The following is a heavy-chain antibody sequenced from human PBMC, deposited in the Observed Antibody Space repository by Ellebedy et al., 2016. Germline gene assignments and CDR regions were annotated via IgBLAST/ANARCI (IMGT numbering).Heavy chain of an antibody. V-gene: IGHV3-11*01. CDR1: GFTFSDFF. CDR3: ARLTTVTTPYFDH. D-gene: IGHD4-17*01. Sequence: GGSLRLXCAASGFTFSDFFMSWIRQPPGKGLEWVSYITSRTSTVYYGDSVKGRFTISRDNAKNSMYLQMNSLTAEDTAVYYCARLTTVTTPYFDHWGQGILVTVSS. CDR2: ITSRTSTV. J-gene: IGHJ4*02.